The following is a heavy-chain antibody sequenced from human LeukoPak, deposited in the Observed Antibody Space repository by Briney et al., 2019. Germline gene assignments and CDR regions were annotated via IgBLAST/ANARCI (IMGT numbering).Heavy chain of an antibody. CDR1: GYTFTSYD. Sequence: GASVKVSCKASGYTFTSYDINWVRQATGQGLEWMGWMNPNSGNTGYAQKFQGRVTMTRNTSISTAYMELSRLRSEDTAVYYCASSSLYSYGSMVDYWGQGTLVTVSS. CDR2: MNPNSGNT. J-gene: IGHJ4*02. V-gene: IGHV1-8*01. D-gene: IGHD5-18*01. CDR3: ASSSLYSYGSMVDY.